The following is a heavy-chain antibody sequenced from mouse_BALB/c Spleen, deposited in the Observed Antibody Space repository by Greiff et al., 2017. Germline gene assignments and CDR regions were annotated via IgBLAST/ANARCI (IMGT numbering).Heavy chain of an antibody. Sequence: VQLQQPGAELVKPGASVKMSCKASGYTFTSYWMHWVKQRPGQGLEWIGVIDPSDSYTSYNQKFKGKATLTVDTSSSTAYMQLSSLTSEDSAVYYCTSGGYGSPFGYWGQGTTLTVSS. D-gene: IGHD2-10*02. J-gene: IGHJ2*01. CDR3: TSGGYGSPFGY. CDR2: IDPSDSYT. CDR1: GYTFTSYW. V-gene: IGHV1S127*01.